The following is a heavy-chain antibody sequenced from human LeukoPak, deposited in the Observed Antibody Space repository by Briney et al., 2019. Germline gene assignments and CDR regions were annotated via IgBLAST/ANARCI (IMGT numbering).Heavy chain of an antibody. CDR2: IYYSGST. CDR1: GESFNGHY. Sequence: SETLSLTCAIYGESFNGHYWSWIRQPPGKGLEWIGSIYYSGSTYYNPSLKSRVTISVDTSKNQFSLKLSSVTAADTAVYYCARAHSIASYYYGVDVWGQGTTVTVSS. V-gene: IGHV4-34*01. CDR3: ARAHSIASYYYGVDV. D-gene: IGHD2/OR15-2a*01. J-gene: IGHJ6*02.